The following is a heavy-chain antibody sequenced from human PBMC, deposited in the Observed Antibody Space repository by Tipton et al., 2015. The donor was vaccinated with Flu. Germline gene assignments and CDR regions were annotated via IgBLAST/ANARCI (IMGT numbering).Heavy chain of an antibody. CDR3: ARDVYSSGSFDY. J-gene: IGHJ4*02. CDR2: INPHSGDT. CDR1: GYTFTAYF. V-gene: IGHV1-2*02. Sequence: QSGPEVKQPGASVKVSCKTSGYTFTAYFIHWMRQAPGQGLEWMGWINPHSGDTNAAQKVQGRVTMTRDTSISTAYMELRRLRSDDTAVYYCARDVYSSGSFDYVGQGTLDTVSS. D-gene: IGHD3-10*01.